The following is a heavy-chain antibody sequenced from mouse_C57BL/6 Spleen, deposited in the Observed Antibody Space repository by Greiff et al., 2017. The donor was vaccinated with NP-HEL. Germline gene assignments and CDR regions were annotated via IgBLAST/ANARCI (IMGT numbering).Heavy chain of an antibody. CDR2: IDPEDGDT. CDR3: TTRGCRDYAMDY. Sequence: VQLQQSGAELVRPGASVKLSCTASGFNIKDYYMNWVKQRPEQGLEWIGRIDPEDGDTEYDAKLQGKATMTADTSTNTAYQQLSSLTSEYTAFYYCTTRGCRDYAMDYWGQGTSVTVSS. V-gene: IGHV14-1*01. J-gene: IGHJ4*01. CDR1: GFNIKDYY. D-gene: IGHD3-3*01.